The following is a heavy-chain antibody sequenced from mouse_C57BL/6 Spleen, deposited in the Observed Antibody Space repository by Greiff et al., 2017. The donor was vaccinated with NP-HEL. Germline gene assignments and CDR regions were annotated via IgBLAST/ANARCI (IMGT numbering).Heavy chain of an antibody. Sequence: EVQLQQSGPVLVKPGASVKMSCKASGYTFTDYYMNWVKQSHGKSLEWIGVINPYNGGTSYNQKFKGKATLTVDKSSSTAYMELNSLTSEDSAVYYCAARSEGLRRDFDYWGQGTTLTVSS. V-gene: IGHV1-19*01. CDR3: AARSEGLRRDFDY. D-gene: IGHD2-4*01. CDR1: GYTFTDYY. CDR2: INPYNGGT. J-gene: IGHJ2*01.